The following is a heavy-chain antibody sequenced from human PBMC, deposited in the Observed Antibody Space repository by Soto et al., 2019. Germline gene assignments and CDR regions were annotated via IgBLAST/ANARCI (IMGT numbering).Heavy chain of an antibody. J-gene: IGHJ6*02. V-gene: IGHV1-18*04. CDR3: AREYCRGTRCYGPDV. Sequence: QVQLVQSGGEVQKPGASVKVSCKASGYTFTDYGISWVRQAPGQGLEWMGWISAYNDNTKYAQKLQGRVTMTTDTSTSTVYMELRSLRSDDTAVYYFAREYCRGTRCYGPDVSGQGSTVTVSS. CDR1: GYTFTDYG. D-gene: IGHD2-2*01. CDR2: ISAYNDNT.